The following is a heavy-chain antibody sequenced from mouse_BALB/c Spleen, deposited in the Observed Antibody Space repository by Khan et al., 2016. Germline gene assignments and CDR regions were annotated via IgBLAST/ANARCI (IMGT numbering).Heavy chain of an antibody. V-gene: IGHV1-9*01. Sequence: QVQLQQPGAELMKPGASVKISCKATGYTFSNYWIEWVKQRPGHGLEWIGDILPGNANSNYNENLKGKATLTADTSYNTASMQLSSLTSEDSAVYYCARAWYSMDYWGQGTTVTVSS. CDR2: ILPGNANS. J-gene: IGHJ4*01. CDR1: GYTFSNYW. CDR3: ARAWYSMDY.